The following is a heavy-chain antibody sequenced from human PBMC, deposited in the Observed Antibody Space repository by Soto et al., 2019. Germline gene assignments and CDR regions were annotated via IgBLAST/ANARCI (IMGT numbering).Heavy chain of an antibody. CDR1: GFTFSSYW. J-gene: IGHJ2*01. CDR3: ARHYGGGGYYWYFDL. D-gene: IGHD2-21*01. V-gene: IGHV3-74*01. Sequence: EVQLVESGGGLVQPGGSLRLSCAASGFTFSSYWMHWVRQAPGKGLVWVSRINSDGSSTTYADSVKGRFTISRDNAKNPLYLQMNSLRAEDTAVYYCARHYGGGGYYWYFDLYARGTLVTVS. CDR2: INSDGSST.